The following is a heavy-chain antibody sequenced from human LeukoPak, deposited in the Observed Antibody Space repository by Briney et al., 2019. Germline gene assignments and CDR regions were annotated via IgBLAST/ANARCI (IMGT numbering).Heavy chain of an antibody. Sequence: PSETLSLTCNVSGGSISTRNYYWAWIRQPPGKGLEYIGSIHYTGTYYYNPSLKSRVTISVDRSKNQLSLKLSSVTAADTAVFYCATLLVTDYFYMDVWGKGTTVTVSS. CDR3: ATLLVTDYFYMDV. CDR2: IHYTGTY. CDR1: GGSISTRNYY. D-gene: IGHD4-23*01. V-gene: IGHV4-39*07. J-gene: IGHJ6*03.